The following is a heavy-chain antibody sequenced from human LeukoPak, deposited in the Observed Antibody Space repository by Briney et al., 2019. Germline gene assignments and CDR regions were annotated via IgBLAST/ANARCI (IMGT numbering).Heavy chain of an antibody. CDR1: GFTFSDYY. CDR3: ARIGCSSTSCGLYFDY. CDR2: ISSSSGHT. J-gene: IGHJ4*02. V-gene: IGHV3-11*03. D-gene: IGHD2-2*01. Sequence: PGGSLRLSCAASGFTFSDYYMSWIRQAPGKGLEWVSYISSSSGHTNYADSVKGRFTISRDNAKNSLYLQMNSLRAEDTAVYYCARIGCSSTSCGLYFDYWGQGTLVTVSS.